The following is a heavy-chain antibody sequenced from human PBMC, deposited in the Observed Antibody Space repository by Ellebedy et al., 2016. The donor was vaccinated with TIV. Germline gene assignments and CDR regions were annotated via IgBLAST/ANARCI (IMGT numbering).Heavy chain of an antibody. V-gene: IGHV3-48*04. J-gene: IGHJ4*02. D-gene: IGHD4-17*01. CDR2: ISGSNTSI. CDR1: GFIFSPYG. CDR3: SRHTDYALDY. Sequence: PGGSLRLSCAGSGFIFSPYGMNWVRQAPGKGLEWLSFISGSNTSINYADSVKGRFTISRDNAKNSLYLQMNSLRAEDTAVYYCSRHTDYALDYWGQGALVTVSS.